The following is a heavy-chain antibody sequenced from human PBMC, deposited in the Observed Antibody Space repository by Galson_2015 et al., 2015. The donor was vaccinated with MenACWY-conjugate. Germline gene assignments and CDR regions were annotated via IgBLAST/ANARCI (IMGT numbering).Heavy chain of an antibody. Sequence: SLRLSCAASGFIFNNYKMHWVRQAPGKGLVWVSRINSDGSSTTYADSVKGRFTISRDNAKNTLYLQMNSLRAEDTAVYYCARREGYCSGGTCYFDYWGQGTLVTVSS. CDR2: INSDGSST. CDR3: ARREGYCSGGTCYFDY. V-gene: IGHV3-74*01. J-gene: IGHJ4*02. CDR1: GFIFNNYK. D-gene: IGHD2-15*01.